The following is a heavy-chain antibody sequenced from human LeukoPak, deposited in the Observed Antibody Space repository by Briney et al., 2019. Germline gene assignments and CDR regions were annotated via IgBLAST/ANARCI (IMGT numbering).Heavy chain of an antibody. CDR3: AKNRVLLWFGDLDY. CDR2: ISYDGSNK. V-gene: IGHV3-30*18. D-gene: IGHD3-10*01. Sequence: GGSLRLSCAASGFTFSSYGMHWVRQAPGKGLEWVALISYDGSNKYYADSVKGRFTISRDNSKNTLYLQMNSLRAEDTAVYYCAKNRVLLWFGDLDYWGQGTLVTVSS. CDR1: GFTFSSYG. J-gene: IGHJ4*02.